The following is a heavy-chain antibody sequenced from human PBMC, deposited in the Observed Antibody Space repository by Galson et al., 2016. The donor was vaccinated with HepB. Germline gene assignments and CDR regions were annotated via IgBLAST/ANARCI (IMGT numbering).Heavy chain of an antibody. V-gene: IGHV5-10-1*01. CDR3: ARLPNNYYDSSGYRSDAFDI. D-gene: IGHD3-22*01. CDR2: IDPSDSYT. Sequence: QSGAEVTKPGESLRISCKGSGYSFTSYWISWVRQMPGKGLAWMGRIDPSDSYTNYSPSFQGHVTIPADKSISTAYLQWSSLKASDTATYYCARLPNNYYDSSGYRSDAFDIWGQGTMVTVSS. J-gene: IGHJ3*02. CDR1: GYSFTSYW.